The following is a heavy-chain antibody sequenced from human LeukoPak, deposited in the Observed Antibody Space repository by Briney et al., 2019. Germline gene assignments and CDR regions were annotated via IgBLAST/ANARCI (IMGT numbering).Heavy chain of an antibody. D-gene: IGHD2-15*01. V-gene: IGHV5-51*01. Sequence: GESLKISCKGSGYSFTSYWIGWVRQMPGKGLEWMGIIYPGDSDTRYSPSFQGQVTISADKSISTAYLQWSSLKASGTAMYYCARQLCSGGSCYYYFDYWGQGTLVTVSS. CDR1: GYSFTSYW. J-gene: IGHJ4*02. CDR2: IYPGDSDT. CDR3: ARQLCSGGSCYYYFDY.